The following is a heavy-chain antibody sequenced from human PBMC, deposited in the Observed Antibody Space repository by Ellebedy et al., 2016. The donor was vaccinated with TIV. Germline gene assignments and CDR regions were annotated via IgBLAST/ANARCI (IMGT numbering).Heavy chain of an antibody. CDR2: ISAYNGNT. J-gene: IGHJ6*02. V-gene: IGHV1-18*01. CDR1: GYTFTSYG. Sequence: ASVKVSCXASGYTFTSYGISWVRQAPGQGLEWMGWISAYNGNTNYAQKLQGRVTMTTDTSTSTAYMELRSLRSDDTAVYYCARGGSSGRRTNYYYGMDVWGQGTTVTVSS. CDR3: ARGGSSGRRTNYYYGMDV. D-gene: IGHD3-10*01.